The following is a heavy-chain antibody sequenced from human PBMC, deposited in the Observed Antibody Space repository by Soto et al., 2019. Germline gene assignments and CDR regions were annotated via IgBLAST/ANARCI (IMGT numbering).Heavy chain of an antibody. CDR1: GFTFSGSA. CDR3: TRHGYYDSSGYYYYYYGMDV. J-gene: IGHJ6*02. CDR2: IRSKANSYAT. D-gene: IGHD3-22*01. V-gene: IGHV3-73*02. Sequence: EVLLVESGGGLVQPGGSLKLSCAASGFTFSGSAMHWVRQASGKGLEWVGRIRSKANSYATAYAASVKGRFTISRDDSKNTAYLQMNSLKTEDTAVYYCTRHGYYDSSGYYYYYYGMDVWGQGTTVTVSS.